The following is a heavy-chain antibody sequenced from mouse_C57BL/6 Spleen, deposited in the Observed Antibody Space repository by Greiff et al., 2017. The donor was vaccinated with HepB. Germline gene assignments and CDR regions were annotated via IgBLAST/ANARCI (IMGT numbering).Heavy chain of an antibody. CDR1: GYAFSSYW. CDR2: IYPGDGDT. Sequence: QVQLQQSGAELVKPGASVKISCKASGYAFSSYWMNWVKQRPGKGLEWIGQIYPGDGDTNYNGKFKGKATLTADKSSSTAYMQLSSLTSEDSAFYFCARVNYDYDVWYFDVWGTGTTVTVSS. CDR3: ARVNYDYDVWYFDV. D-gene: IGHD2-4*01. J-gene: IGHJ1*03. V-gene: IGHV1-80*01.